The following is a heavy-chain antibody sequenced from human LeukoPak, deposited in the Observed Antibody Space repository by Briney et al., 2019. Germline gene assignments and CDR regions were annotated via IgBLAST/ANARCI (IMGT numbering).Heavy chain of an antibody. D-gene: IGHD6-13*01. CDR1: GGTFSSYA. V-gene: IGHV1-69*06. CDR2: IIPIFGTA. Sequence: ASVKVSYKASGGTFSSYAISWVRQAPGQGLEWMGGIIPIFGTANYAQKFQGRVTITADKSTSTAYMELSSLRSEDTAVYYCARLVSQDAFDIWGQGTMVTVSS. J-gene: IGHJ3*02. CDR3: ARLVSQDAFDI.